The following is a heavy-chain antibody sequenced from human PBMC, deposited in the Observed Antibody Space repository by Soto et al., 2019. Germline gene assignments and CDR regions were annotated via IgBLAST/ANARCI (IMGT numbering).Heavy chain of an antibody. CDR3: AKESQWLVPWFDP. D-gene: IGHD6-19*01. CDR1: GFTFSSCGMTFSSYA. CDR2: ISGSGGST. V-gene: IGHV3-23*01. J-gene: IGHJ5*02. Sequence: GSLRLSCAASGFTFSSCGMTFSSYAMSWVRQAPGKGLEWVSTISGSGGSTYYADSVKGRFTISGDNSKNTLYLQMNSLRAEDTAVYYCAKESQWLVPWFDPWGQGTLVTVSS.